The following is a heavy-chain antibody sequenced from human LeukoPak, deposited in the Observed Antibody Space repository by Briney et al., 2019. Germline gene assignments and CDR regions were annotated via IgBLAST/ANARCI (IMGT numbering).Heavy chain of an antibody. J-gene: IGHJ4*02. V-gene: IGHV4-4*07. CDR1: GGSISSYY. D-gene: IGHD6-19*01. CDR3: AGGSGWSKSPFIFDY. Sequence: KTSETLSLTCTVSGGSISSYYWSWIRQPAGKGLEWIVRIYTSGSTNYNPSLKSRVTMSVDTSKNQFSLKLSSVTAADTAVYYCAGGSGWSKSPFIFDYWGQGTLVTVSS. CDR2: IYTSGST.